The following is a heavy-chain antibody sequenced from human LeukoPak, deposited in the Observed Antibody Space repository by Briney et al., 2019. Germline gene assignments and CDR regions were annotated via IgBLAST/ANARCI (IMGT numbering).Heavy chain of an antibody. V-gene: IGHV3-48*03. CDR1: RFTFSSYE. CDR2: ISSSGSTI. Sequence: VQPGGPLRLSCAASRFTFSSYEMNWLRQAPGKGLEWVSYISSSGSTIYYADSVKGRFIISRDNAKNSLYLQMNSLKAEDTAVYYCARSRNVRGIQFGGGRHYFDYWGQGTLVTVSS. J-gene: IGHJ4*02. D-gene: IGHD3-16*01. CDR3: ARSRNVRGIQFGGGRHYFDY.